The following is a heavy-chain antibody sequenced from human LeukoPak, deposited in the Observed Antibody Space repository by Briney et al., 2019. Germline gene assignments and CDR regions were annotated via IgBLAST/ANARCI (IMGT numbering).Heavy chain of an antibody. D-gene: IGHD3-3*01. V-gene: IGHV1-8*03. J-gene: IGHJ4*02. CDR3: ARHRHTYYDFWSGYYADY. CDR2: MNPNSGNT. CDR1: GYTFTSYD. Sequence: ASVKVSCKASGYTFTSYDINWVRQATGQGLEWMGWMNPNSGNTGYAQKFQGRVTITRNTSISTAYMELSSLRSEDTAVYYCARHRHTYYDFWSGYYADYWGQGTLVTVSS.